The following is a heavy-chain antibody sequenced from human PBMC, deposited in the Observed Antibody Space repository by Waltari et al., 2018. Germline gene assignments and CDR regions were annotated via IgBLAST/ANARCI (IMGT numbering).Heavy chain of an antibody. D-gene: IGHD6-19*01. J-gene: IGHJ5*02. CDR3: ARVGIAVADNWFDP. CDR1: GGSFSGYC. Sequence: QVQLQQWGAGLLKPSATLSLTCAVDGGSFSGYCWSWIRQPPGKGLEWIGEINHSVSTNYNPSLKSRCTISVDTSTNQFSLQLSSVTAADTSVYYCARVGIAVADNWFDPWGQGTLVTVSS. V-gene: IGHV4-34*01. CDR2: INHSVST.